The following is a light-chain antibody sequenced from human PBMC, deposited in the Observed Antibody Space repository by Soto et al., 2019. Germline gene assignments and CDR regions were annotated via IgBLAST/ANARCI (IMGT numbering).Light chain of an antibody. CDR3: QQYYGAWT. J-gene: IGKJ1*01. CDR1: RSLNGW. Sequence: DFPMTQSPSTLSASVGDRVTITCRASRSLNGWLAWYQQKPGKAPKLLIYKVSTLESGVPSRFSGRGSGTEFTLTISSLQPDDSATYYCQQYYGAWTFGQGTKVEIK. CDR2: KVS. V-gene: IGKV1-5*03.